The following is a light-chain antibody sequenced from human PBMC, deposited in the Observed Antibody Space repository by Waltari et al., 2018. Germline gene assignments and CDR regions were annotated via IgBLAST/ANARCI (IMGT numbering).Light chain of an antibody. V-gene: IGLV2-23*01. CDR3: CSYAGSSTFYV. Sequence: QSALTQPASVSGSPGQSITISCTGTSSDVGSYNLVSWYQQHPGKAPKLMIYEGSKRPSGVSNRFSGSKSDNTASLTISGLQAEDEADDYCCSYAGSSTFYVFGTGTKVTVL. J-gene: IGLJ1*01. CDR2: EGS. CDR1: SSDVGSYNL.